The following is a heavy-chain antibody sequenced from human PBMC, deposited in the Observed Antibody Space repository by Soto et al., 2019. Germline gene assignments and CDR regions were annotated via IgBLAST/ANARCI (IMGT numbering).Heavy chain of an antibody. J-gene: IGHJ6*02. V-gene: IGHV3-23*01. Sequence: GGSLRLSCAGSGFTFSRYAMNWVRQAPGKGLEWVSIISSRGDRTSYAESVKGRFTISRDDSKNTLFLHMNSLGAEDTAVYYCALDAAGNYYYYGMDVWGQGTTVTVSS. D-gene: IGHD6-13*01. CDR1: GFTFSRYA. CDR2: ISSRGDRT. CDR3: ALDAAGNYYYYGMDV.